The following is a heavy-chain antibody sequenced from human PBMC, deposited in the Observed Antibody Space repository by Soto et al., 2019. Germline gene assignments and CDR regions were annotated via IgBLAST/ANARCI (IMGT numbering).Heavy chain of an antibody. V-gene: IGHV5-51*01. CDR3: ARQPVLVGATKSRLFDY. D-gene: IGHD1-26*01. J-gene: IGHJ4*02. CDR1: GYSFTSYW. CDR2: IYPGDSDT. Sequence: PGESLKISCKGSGYSFTSYWIGWVRQMPGKGLEWMGIIYPGDSDTRYSPSFQGQVTISADKSISTAYLQWSSLKASDTAMYYCARQPVLVGATKSRLFDYWGQGTLVTVSS.